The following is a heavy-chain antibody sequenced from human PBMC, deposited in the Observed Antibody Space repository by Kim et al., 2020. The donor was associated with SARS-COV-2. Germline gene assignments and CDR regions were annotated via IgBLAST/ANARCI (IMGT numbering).Heavy chain of an antibody. CDR3: TRGVAGDYPFFD. CDR2: IRSNPYGGYS. CDR1: GFTFGDYP. V-gene: IGHV3-49*03. D-gene: IGHD4-17*01. J-gene: IGHJ4*01. Sequence: GGSLRLSCTTSGFTFGDYPVSWFRQAPGKGLEWVGFIRSNPYGGYSESSASVKGSFTISKDNSKLILQLQINSLKNKAADLYSCTRGVAGDYPFFD.